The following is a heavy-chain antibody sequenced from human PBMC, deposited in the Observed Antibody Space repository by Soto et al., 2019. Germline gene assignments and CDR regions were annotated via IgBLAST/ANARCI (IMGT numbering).Heavy chain of an antibody. V-gene: IGHV3-33*01. J-gene: IGHJ6*02. CDR2: IWHDGSNK. CDR1: GFTFSNYV. D-gene: IGHD1-26*01. Sequence: GGSRRLSWAASGFTFSNYVMHWVRQAPGKGLEWVAIIWHDGSNKYYADSVRGRFIISRDNSKNRLYLQMNSLRAEDTAVYYCASDLVGASDSYGLDVWGQGTPVTVSS. CDR3: ASDLVGASDSYGLDV.